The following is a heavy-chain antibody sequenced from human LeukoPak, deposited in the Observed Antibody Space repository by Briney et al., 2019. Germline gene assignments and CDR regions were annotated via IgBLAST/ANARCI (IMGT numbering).Heavy chain of an antibody. CDR1: GSIFTSYW. V-gene: IGHV5-51*01. Sequence: GASLKISCKGSGSIFTSYWIGWGRQKPGKGLEWMGIIYPGDSDTRYSPSFQGQVTISADKSISTAYLPWRRLKASDTAMYYCARARGDSAYDPFDYWGQGTLGTVSS. CDR3: ARARGDSAYDPFDY. CDR2: IYPGDSDT. J-gene: IGHJ4*02. D-gene: IGHD5-12*01.